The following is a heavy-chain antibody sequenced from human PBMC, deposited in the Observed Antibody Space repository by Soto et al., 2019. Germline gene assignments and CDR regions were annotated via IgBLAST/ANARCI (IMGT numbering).Heavy chain of an antibody. V-gene: IGHV3-23*01. Sequence: PGGSLRPSCAASGFTISSYAMRWVRQTPGKGLEWVSLFSGSGGDTYYADSVKGGLTISRDNSKNTLYLQMNSLGGEEIAVYYFAAGTNRDSYTYWAQGTRVTVSS. J-gene: IGHJ4*02. CDR3: AAGTNRDSYTY. D-gene: IGHD1-1*01. CDR2: FSGSGGDT. CDR1: GFTISSYA.